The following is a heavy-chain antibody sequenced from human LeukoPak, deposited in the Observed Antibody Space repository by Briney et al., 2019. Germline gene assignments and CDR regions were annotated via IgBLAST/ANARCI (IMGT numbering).Heavy chain of an antibody. D-gene: IGHD1-1*01. J-gene: IGHJ4*02. CDR1: GFTFDDYA. Sequence: PGGSLRLSCAASGFTFDDYAMHWVRQAPGKGLEWVSGISWNSGSIGYADSVKGRFTISRDNAKNSLYLQMNSLRAEDTALYYCAKDIGQLTDYWGQGTLVTVSS. CDR3: AKDIGQLTDY. V-gene: IGHV3-9*01. CDR2: ISWNSGSI.